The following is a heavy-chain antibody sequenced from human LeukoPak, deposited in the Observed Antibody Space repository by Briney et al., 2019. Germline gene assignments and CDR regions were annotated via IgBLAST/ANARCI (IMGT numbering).Heavy chain of an antibody. CDR1: GHTFDHYA. D-gene: IGHD1/OR15-1a*01. Sequence: SLRLSCAASGHTFDHYAKHWAPQARGKALEWVTGISWNCGHIRYADSVKRRYTISRDNAKNSLYLQMNSLRAEDTALYYCARAQVCVWAGTGTVSLCDVFDIWGQGTMVTVSS. J-gene: IGHJ3*02. V-gene: IGHV3-9*01. CDR3: ARAQVCVWAGTGTVSLCDVFDI. CDR2: ISWNCGHI.